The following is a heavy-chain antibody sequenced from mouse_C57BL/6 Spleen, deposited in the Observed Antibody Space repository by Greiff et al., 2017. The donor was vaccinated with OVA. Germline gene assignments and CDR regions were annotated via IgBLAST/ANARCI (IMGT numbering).Heavy chain of an antibody. CDR2: IHPNSGST. CDR1: GYTFTSYW. CDR3: ARFYDGYPYYAMDY. V-gene: IGHV1-64*01. Sequence: QVQLKQPGAELVKPGASVKLSCKASGYTFTSYWMHWVKQRPGQGLEWIGMIHPNSGSTNYNEKFKSKATLTVDKSSSTAYMQLSSLTSEDSAVYYCARFYDGYPYYAMDYWGQGTSVTVSS. J-gene: IGHJ4*01. D-gene: IGHD2-3*01.